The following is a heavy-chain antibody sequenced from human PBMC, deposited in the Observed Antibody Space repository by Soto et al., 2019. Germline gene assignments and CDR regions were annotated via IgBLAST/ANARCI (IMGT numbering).Heavy chain of an antibody. CDR2: IYYSGST. Sequence: PSETLSLTCTVSGGSISSYYWSWIRQPPGKGLEWIGYIYYSGSTNYNPSLKSRVTISVDTSKNQFSLKLSSVTAADTAVYYCARGARALYYYDSSGYPYNWFDPWGQGTLVTVSS. CDR1: GGSISSYY. J-gene: IGHJ5*02. CDR3: ARGARALYYYDSSGYPYNWFDP. D-gene: IGHD3-22*01. V-gene: IGHV4-59*12.